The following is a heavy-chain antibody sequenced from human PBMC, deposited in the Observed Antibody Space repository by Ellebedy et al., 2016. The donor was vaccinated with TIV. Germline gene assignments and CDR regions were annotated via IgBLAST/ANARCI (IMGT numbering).Heavy chain of an antibody. J-gene: IGHJ4*02. D-gene: IGHD2/OR15-2a*01. CDR3: AREQNIESYRTSDY. CDR2: ISGSGGST. CDR1: GFTFSSYV. V-gene: IGHV3-23*01. Sequence: PGGSLRLSCAASGFTFSSYVVSWVRQAPGKGLEWVSAISGSGGSTYYADSVKGRFTISRDNSTNTLYLQLNSLRVEDTAIYYCAREQNIESYRTSDYWGQGTLVTVSS.